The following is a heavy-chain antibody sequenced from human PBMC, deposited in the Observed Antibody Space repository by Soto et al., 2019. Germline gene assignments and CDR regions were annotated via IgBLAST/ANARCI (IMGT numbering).Heavy chain of an antibody. Sequence: GSLRLSCSASGFAFRDSTMHWVRQAPGRGLEQLGTSTYTGDTTYYADSVKGRFTFSRDNSKNSLYLQMNSLRAEDTAVYYCTRVSSPLPYNFFDPWGPGTLVTVSS. CDR1: GFAFRDST. CDR2: STYTGDTT. D-gene: IGHD6-6*01. CDR3: TRVSSPLPYNFFDP. V-gene: IGHV3-64*04. J-gene: IGHJ5*02.